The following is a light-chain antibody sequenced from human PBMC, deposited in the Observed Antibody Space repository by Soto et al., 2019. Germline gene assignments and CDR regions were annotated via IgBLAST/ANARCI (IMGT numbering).Light chain of an antibody. CDR1: SSDVGGYNY. J-gene: IGLJ1*01. Sequence: QSALTQPPSSSGAFGQSVTIACTGTSSDVGGYNYVSWYQQHPGKAPKLMIYEVSERPSGVPDRFSGSKSGNTASLTVSGLQADDEAEYCSSYSGTNYLYVFGTVTNVTVL. CDR2: EVS. V-gene: IGLV2-8*01. CDR3: SSYSGTNYLYV.